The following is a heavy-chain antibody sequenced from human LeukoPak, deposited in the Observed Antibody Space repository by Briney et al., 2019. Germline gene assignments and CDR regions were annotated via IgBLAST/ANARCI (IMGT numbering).Heavy chain of an antibody. Sequence: SEILSLTCTVSGGSISSSSYYWGWIRQPPGKGLEWIGSIYYSGSTYYNPSLKSRVTISVDTSKNQFSLKLSSVIAADTAMYYCARHSGMTTVTPYLDYWGQGTLVTVSS. V-gene: IGHV4-39*01. CDR1: GGSISSSSYY. CDR2: IYYSGST. J-gene: IGHJ4*02. CDR3: ARHSGMTTVTPYLDY. D-gene: IGHD4-17*01.